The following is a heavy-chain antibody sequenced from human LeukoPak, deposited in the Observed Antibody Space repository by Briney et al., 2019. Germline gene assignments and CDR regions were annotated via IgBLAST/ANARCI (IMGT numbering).Heavy chain of an antibody. J-gene: IGHJ4*02. CDR1: GGSFSGYY. Sequence: PSETLSLTCALYGGSFSGYYWSWIRQPPGKGLEWIGEINHSGITNYNPSLKSRDSISLDTSKNQFSLKLSSVTAADTAVYYCARGGGDGYNLFDYWSQRTLVTVSS. D-gene: IGHD5-24*01. V-gene: IGHV4-34*01. CDR2: INHSGIT. CDR3: ARGGGDGYNLFDY.